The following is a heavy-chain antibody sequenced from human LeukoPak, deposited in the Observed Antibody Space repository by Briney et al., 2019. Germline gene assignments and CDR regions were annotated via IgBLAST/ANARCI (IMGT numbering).Heavy chain of an antibody. V-gene: IGHV1-3*01. CDR1: GYTFTSYA. CDR3: AREEVYDTTYGMDV. D-gene: IGHD3-22*01. Sequence: ASVKVSCKASGYTFTSYAMHWVRQAPGQRLEWMGWINAGNGNTKYSQKFQGRVTITRDTSASTAYMELSSLRSEDTAVYYCAREEVYDTTYGMDVWGPRDHGHRLL. CDR2: INAGNGNT. J-gene: IGHJ6*01.